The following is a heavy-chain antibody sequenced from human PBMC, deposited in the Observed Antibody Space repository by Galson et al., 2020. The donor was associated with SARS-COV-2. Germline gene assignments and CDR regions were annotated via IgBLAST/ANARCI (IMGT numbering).Heavy chain of an antibody. Sequence: NSGGSLRLSCAASGFTFSSYSMNWVRQAPGKGLEWVSSISSSSSYIYYADSVKGRFTISRDNAKNSLYLQMNSLRAEDTAVYYCARDLHTAMVTEPYYYYGMDVWGQGTTVTVSS. J-gene: IGHJ6*02. D-gene: IGHD5-18*01. CDR1: GFTFSSYS. CDR2: ISSSSSYI. CDR3: ARDLHTAMVTEPYYYYGMDV. V-gene: IGHV3-21*01.